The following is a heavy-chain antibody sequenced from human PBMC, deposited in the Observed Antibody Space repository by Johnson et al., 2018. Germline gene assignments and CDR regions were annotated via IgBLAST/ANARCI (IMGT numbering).Heavy chain of an antibody. D-gene: IGHD3-3*01. CDR2: IRRKAYGGTT. CDR3: TRDRTEWLGIKSDCFYYRDV. Sequence: QLVQSGGGLVQPGRSLRLSCTDSGFTLGDYAMTWFRQAPGKGLEWVGFIRRKAYGGTTEYAASVTGRFTISRDDSKSIAYLQMNSLENEDTAGYYCTRDRTEWLGIKSDCFYYRDVWGKGTTVTVSS. V-gene: IGHV3-49*03. J-gene: IGHJ6*03. CDR1: GFTLGDYA.